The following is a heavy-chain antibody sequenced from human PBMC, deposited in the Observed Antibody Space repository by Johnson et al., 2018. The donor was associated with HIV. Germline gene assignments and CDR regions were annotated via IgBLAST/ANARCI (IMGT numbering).Heavy chain of an antibody. CDR1: GFTFSSFA. D-gene: IGHD3-10*01. CDR3: VRASWFGAFDI. CDR2: IYSGGST. V-gene: IGHV3-66*01. Sequence: VQLVEFGGGLLQPGGSLRLSCAASGFTFSSFAMTWVRQGPGKGLEWVSVIYSGGSTYYADSVKGRFTISRDNSKNTLYLQMNNLRAGDSAVYYCVRASWFGAFDIWGQGTLVTVSS. J-gene: IGHJ3*02.